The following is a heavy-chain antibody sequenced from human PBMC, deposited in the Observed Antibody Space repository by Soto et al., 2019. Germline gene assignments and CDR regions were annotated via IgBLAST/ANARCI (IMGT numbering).Heavy chain of an antibody. Sequence: RRLSCTASGSTFGDYAMSWFRQAPGKGLEWVGFIRSEAYGGTTEYAASVKGRFTISRDDSKSIAYLQMNSLKTEDTAVYYCTRARDGYNLRAFDIWGQGTMVTVSS. J-gene: IGHJ3*02. D-gene: IGHD5-12*01. CDR2: IRSEAYGGTT. V-gene: IGHV3-49*03. CDR1: GSTFGDYA. CDR3: TRARDGYNLRAFDI.